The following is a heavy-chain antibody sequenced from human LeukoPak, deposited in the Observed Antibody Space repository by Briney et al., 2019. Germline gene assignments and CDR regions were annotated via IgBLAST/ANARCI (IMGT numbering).Heavy chain of an antibody. CDR1: GGSISTFY. D-gene: IGHD3-16*01. CDR3: ARGLDDQGY. V-gene: IGHV4-4*07. Sequence: PSETLSLTCTVSGGSISTFYWGWIRQPAGKGLEWIGRIHTRGTTDYNPSLKSRVTISVDTSKNQFSLKLSSVTAADTAVYYCARGLDDQGYWGQGTLVTVSS. CDR2: IHTRGTT. J-gene: IGHJ4*02.